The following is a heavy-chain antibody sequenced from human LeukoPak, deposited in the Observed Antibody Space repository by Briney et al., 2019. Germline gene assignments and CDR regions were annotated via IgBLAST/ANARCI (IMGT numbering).Heavy chain of an antibody. J-gene: IGHJ4*02. CDR1: GGSISSSSYY. CDR2: IYYSGST. D-gene: IGHD4-11*01. V-gene: IGHV4-39*07. Sequence: SETLSLTCTVSGGSISSSSYYWGWIRQPPGKGLEWIGSIYYSGSTYYNPSLKSRVTISVDTSKNQFSLKLSSVTAADTAVYYCARGDSNLLFDXXXXGXLXTVSS. CDR3: ARGDSNLLFDX.